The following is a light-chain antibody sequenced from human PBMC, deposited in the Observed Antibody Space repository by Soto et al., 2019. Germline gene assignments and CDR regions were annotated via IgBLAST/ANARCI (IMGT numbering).Light chain of an antibody. CDR3: LQVYSFPRT. CDR1: QDINSR. J-gene: IGKJ1*01. CDR2: AAS. V-gene: IGKV1-12*01. Sequence: DIQMTQSPSSVSASVGDRVTISCRASQDINSRLAWFQQKPGRAPKYLIQAASILQSGVPSRFSGSGSGTEFILTINNLQPEDFASYFCLQVYSFPRTFGLGTKVDI.